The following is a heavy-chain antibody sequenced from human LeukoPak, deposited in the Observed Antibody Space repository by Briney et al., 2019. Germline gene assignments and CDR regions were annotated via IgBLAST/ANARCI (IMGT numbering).Heavy chain of an antibody. J-gene: IGHJ4*02. CDR3: ARVSRSNYYDSSGYPYFDY. V-gene: IGHV4-31*03. D-gene: IGHD3-22*01. CDR1: GGSISSGGYH. CDR2: IYYSGST. Sequence: SETLSLTCTVSGGSISSGGYHWSWIRQHPGKGLEWIGYIYYSGSTYYNPSLKSRVTISVDTSKNQFSLKLSSVTAADTAVYYCARVSRSNYYDSSGYPYFDYWGQGTLVTVSS.